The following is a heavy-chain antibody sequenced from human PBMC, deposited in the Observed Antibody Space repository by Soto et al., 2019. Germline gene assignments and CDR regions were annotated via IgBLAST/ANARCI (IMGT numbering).Heavy chain of an antibody. V-gene: IGHV3-30*18. J-gene: IGHJ4*02. Sequence: GGSLRLSCAASGFTFSSYGMHWVRQAPGKGLEWVAVISYDGSNKYYADSVKGRFTISRDNSKNTLYLQMNSLRAEDTAVYYCAKDLGSVYSSGRYHFDYWGQGTLVTVFS. CDR2: ISYDGSNK. D-gene: IGHD6-19*01. CDR1: GFTFSSYG. CDR3: AKDLGSVYSSGRYHFDY.